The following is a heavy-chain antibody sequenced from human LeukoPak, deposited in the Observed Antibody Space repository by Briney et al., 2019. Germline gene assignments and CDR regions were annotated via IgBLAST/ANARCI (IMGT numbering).Heavy chain of an antibody. CDR3: ATGNYYDSRGYYTFGH. J-gene: IGHJ1*01. CDR2: INGDGSTT. CDR1: GFTFSRYW. Sequence: GGSLRLSCAAPGFTFSRYWMHWVRQAPGKGLVWVSRINGDGSTTSYADSVKGGFTISRDNAKNTLYLQMNSLRAEDTAVYYCATGNYYDSRGYYTFGHWGQGTLVTVSA. D-gene: IGHD3-22*01. V-gene: IGHV3-74*01.